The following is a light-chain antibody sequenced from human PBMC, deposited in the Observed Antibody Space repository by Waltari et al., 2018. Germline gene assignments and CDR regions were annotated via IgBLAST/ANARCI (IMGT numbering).Light chain of an antibody. V-gene: IGKV1-33*01. J-gene: IGKJ2*01. Sequence: DIQLTQSPSSLSAAVGDRVTITCQATKDITTSLSWFQQKPGKAPQRLIYDASSLQAGVPSRFSGTGSGTAFSFTITSLQPEDSATYYCQHYHSLPYTFGRGTKLQIK. CDR1: KDITTS. CDR3: QHYHSLPYT. CDR2: DAS.